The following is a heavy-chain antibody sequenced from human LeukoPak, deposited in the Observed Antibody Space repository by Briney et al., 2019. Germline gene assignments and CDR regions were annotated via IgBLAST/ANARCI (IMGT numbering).Heavy chain of an antibody. D-gene: IGHD2-2*01. Sequence: GGSLRLSCAVSRFTFSSYWMHWVGQAPGKGLVWVSCINSDGSSTKYADSVKGRFTVSRDNAKNTLYLQMNSLRVEDTAVYYCARAFSSLGLDPWGQGTLVTVSS. CDR1: RFTFSSYW. CDR3: ARAFSSLGLDP. CDR2: INSDGSST. V-gene: IGHV3-74*03. J-gene: IGHJ5*02.